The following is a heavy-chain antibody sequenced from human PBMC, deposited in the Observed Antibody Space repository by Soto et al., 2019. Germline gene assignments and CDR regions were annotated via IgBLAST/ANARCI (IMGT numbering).Heavy chain of an antibody. J-gene: IGHJ6*03. D-gene: IGHD3-3*01. CDR2: IYYSGST. Sequence: SETLSLTCTVSGGSISSGGYYWSWIRQHPGKGLEWIGYIYYSGSTYYNPSLKSRVTISVDTSKNQFSLKLSSVTAADTAVYYCARAYYDFWSGYYTGMMVYYYYMDVWGKGTTVTVSS. CDR3: ARAYYDFWSGYYTGMMVYYYYMDV. V-gene: IGHV4-31*03. CDR1: GGSISSGGYY.